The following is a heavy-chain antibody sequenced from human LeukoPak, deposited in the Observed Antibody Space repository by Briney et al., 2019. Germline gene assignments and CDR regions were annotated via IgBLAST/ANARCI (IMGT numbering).Heavy chain of an antibody. CDR3: AKDQPVEMATILPDFDY. D-gene: IGHD5-24*01. V-gene: IGHV3-7*01. Sequence: GGSLRLSCEGSGFTFSNYWMGWVRQAPGKGLQWVANIKTDGSEKYYVDSVKGRFTISRDNAKNSLYLQMNSLRAEDTAVYYCAKDQPVEMATILPDFDYWGQGTLVTVSS. CDR2: IKTDGSEK. J-gene: IGHJ4*02. CDR1: GFTFSNYW.